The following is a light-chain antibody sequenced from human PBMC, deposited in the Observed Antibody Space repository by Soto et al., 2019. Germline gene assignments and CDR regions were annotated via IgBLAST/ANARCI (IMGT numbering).Light chain of an antibody. CDR2: GAS. J-gene: IGKJ2*01. CDR3: QLYDSPSYT. Sequence: FTLASGTMSLSPGERATVSCRASQSITSSYLAWYQHKPGQAPRLLIYGASRRATDIPDRFSGSGSGTDFTLTISRLEPEDFAVYYCQLYDSPSYTFGQGTKVDIK. V-gene: IGKV3-20*01. CDR1: QSITSSY.